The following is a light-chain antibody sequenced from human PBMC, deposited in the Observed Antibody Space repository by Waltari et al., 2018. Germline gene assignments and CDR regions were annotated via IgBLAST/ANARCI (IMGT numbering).Light chain of an antibody. V-gene: IGKV3-20*01. CDR2: EAS. J-gene: IGKJ1*01. CDR1: QSVSRY. CDR3: QKYGTLPAT. Sequence: EIVLTQSPGTLSLSPGERATLSCRASQSVSRYLAWYQQKPGQAPRLLIFEASRRATGTPDRVRGSGSGTDFTLTISRLEPEDFAVYYCQKYGTLPATFGQGTKVEIK.